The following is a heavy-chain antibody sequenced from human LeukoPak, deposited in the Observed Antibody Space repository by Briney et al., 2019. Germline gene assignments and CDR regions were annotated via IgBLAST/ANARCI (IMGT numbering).Heavy chain of an antibody. CDR3: ARVAYSYGCFDY. V-gene: IGHV4-59*01. J-gene: IGHJ4*02. D-gene: IGHD5-18*01. CDR1: GGSISSYY. Sequence: SETLSLTCTASGGSISSYYWSWIRQPPGKGLEWIGYIYYTGSTNYNPSLKSRVTISVDTSKNQFSLNLTSVTAADTAVYYCARVAYSYGCFDYWGQGTLVTVSS. CDR2: IYYTGST.